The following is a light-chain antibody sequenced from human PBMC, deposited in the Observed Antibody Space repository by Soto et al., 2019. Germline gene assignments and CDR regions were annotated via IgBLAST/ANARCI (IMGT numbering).Light chain of an antibody. V-gene: IGLV1-47*01. J-gene: IGLJ3*02. CDR2: RNN. Sequence: QSVLTQPPSASGTPGQRATISCSGSSSNIGNNYLYWYQQLPGMAPKLLIYRNNQRPSGVPDRISGSKSGTSASLAISGLRSEDEADYYCAAWDDSLSGVVFGGGTKLTVL. CDR3: AAWDDSLSGVV. CDR1: SSNIGNNY.